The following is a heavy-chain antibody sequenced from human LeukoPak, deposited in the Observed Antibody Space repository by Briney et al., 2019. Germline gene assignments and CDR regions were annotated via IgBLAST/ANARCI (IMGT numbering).Heavy chain of an antibody. Sequence: SGPTLVNPTQTLTLTCTFSGFSLSTSAVGVGWIRQPPGKALEWLALIYWDDDKRYNPSLKSRLTITKDTSKNQVVLTLTNMDPVDTATYYCAHRLPRRDGCNPFDYWGQGFLVTVSS. D-gene: IGHD5-24*01. CDR3: AHRLPRRDGCNPFDY. V-gene: IGHV2-5*02. J-gene: IGHJ4*02. CDR2: IYWDDDK. CDR1: GFSLSTSAVG.